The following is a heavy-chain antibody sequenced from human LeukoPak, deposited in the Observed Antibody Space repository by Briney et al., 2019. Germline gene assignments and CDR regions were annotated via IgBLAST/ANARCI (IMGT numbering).Heavy chain of an antibody. Sequence: GGSLRLSCAASGFTFSDYYMSWIRQAPGKGLEWVSYISSSGSTIYYADSVKGRFTISRDNAKNTLYLQMGSLRAEDMAVYYCARAARLGSWYYYYYMDVWGKGTTVTVSS. CDR2: ISSSGSTI. D-gene: IGHD6-6*01. CDR1: GFTFSDYY. CDR3: ARAARLGSWYYYYYMDV. V-gene: IGHV3-11*04. J-gene: IGHJ6*03.